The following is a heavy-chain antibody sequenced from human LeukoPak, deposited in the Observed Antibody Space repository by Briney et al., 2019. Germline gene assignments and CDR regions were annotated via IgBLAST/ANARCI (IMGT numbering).Heavy chain of an antibody. J-gene: IGHJ4*02. CDR2: INPSGGST. CDR3: ARDPEANWAFFDY. Sequence: GASVTVSCKSAGYTFTSYYLHWVRQAPGQGLERMGVINPSGGSTTYAQKFQDRVTMTRDTPTSTVHMELSSLRSEDTAVYYCARDPEANWAFFDYWGQGTLVTVSS. V-gene: IGHV1-46*01. CDR1: GYTFTSYY. D-gene: IGHD7-27*01.